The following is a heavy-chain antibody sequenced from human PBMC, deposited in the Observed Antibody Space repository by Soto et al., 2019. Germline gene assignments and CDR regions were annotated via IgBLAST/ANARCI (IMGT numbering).Heavy chain of an antibody. CDR2: INPSGGST. CDR3: ARDGAGITGTTEIDY. D-gene: IGHD1-7*01. V-gene: IGHV1-46*01. Sequence: SVKVSCKASGYTFTSYYMHWVRQAPGQGLEWMGIINPSGGSTSYAQKFQGRVTMTRDTSTSTVYMELSSLRSEDTAVYYCARDGAGITGTTEIDYWGQGTLVTVSS. CDR1: GYTFTSYY. J-gene: IGHJ4*02.